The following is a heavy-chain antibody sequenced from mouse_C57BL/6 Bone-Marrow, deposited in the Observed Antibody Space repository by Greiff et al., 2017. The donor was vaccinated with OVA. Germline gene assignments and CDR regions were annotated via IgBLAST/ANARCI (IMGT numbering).Heavy chain of an antibody. D-gene: IGHD1-1*01. CDR3: ARSTHYYGSKRRYFDY. V-gene: IGHV1-75*01. J-gene: IGHJ2*01. CDR2: IFPGSGST. Sequence: QVQLQQSGPELVKPGASVKISCKASGYTFTDYYINWVKQRPGQGLEWIGWIFPGSGSTYYNEKFKGKATLTVDKSSSTAYMLLSSLTSEDSAVYFCARSTHYYGSKRRYFDYWGQGTTLTVSS. CDR1: GYTFTDYY.